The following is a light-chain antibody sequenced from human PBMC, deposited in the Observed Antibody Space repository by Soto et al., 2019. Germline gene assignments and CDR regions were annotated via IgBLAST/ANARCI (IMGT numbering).Light chain of an antibody. J-gene: IGKJ1*01. Sequence: DIQMTQSPSSLSASVGDRVTITCRAIQSISSYLNWDQQKPGKAPKLLIYAASSLQSGVPSRFSGSGSGTDFTLTISSLQPEDFATYYCQQSYSTPRTFGQGTKV. CDR1: QSISSY. CDR2: AAS. V-gene: IGKV1-39*01. CDR3: QQSYSTPRT.